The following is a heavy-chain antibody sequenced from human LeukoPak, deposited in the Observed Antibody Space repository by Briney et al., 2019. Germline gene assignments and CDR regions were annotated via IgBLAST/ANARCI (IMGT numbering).Heavy chain of an antibody. CDR1: GFTFSSYW. CDR3: ARGRGDY. Sequence: GGSLRLSCAVSGFTFSSYWMSWVRQAPGKGLEWVAAIKQDGSEKYYVDSVRGRFAISRDNAKNSLSLQMNSLRAEDTAVYYRARGRGDYWGQGTLVTVSS. CDR2: IKQDGSEK. V-gene: IGHV3-7*01. J-gene: IGHJ4*02.